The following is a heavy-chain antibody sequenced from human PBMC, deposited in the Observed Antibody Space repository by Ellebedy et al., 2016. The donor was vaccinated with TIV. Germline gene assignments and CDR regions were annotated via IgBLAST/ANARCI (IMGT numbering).Heavy chain of an antibody. D-gene: IGHD2-2*01. Sequence: SETLSLXCAVSGASNSSNNWWSWIRQHPGKGLEWIGYIYYTGDTYYNPSLKSRVFISVDTSKNQFSLRLSSVTAADTAVYYCARFRSGIVVAPAHYGMDVWGQGTTVTVSS. V-gene: IGHV4-28*01. CDR3: ARFRSGIVVAPAHYGMDV. J-gene: IGHJ6*02. CDR1: GASNSSNNW. CDR2: IYYTGDT.